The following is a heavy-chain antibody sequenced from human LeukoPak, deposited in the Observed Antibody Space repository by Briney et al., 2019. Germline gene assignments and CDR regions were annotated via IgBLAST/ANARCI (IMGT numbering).Heavy chain of an antibody. V-gene: IGHV4-59*01. D-gene: IGHD6-19*01. CDR3: ASWHDSGRYFDY. CDR1: GGSFSHYC. CDR2: SCDSGNT. Sequence: SSETLSLTCTVSGGSFSHYCWNWMRQPPGKGLEWIGYSCDSGNTYCNPSLRSRVTILRDTSKNQFSLKLTSATAADTAVYYCASWHDSGRYFDYWGRGTSVTVSS. J-gene: IGHJ4*02.